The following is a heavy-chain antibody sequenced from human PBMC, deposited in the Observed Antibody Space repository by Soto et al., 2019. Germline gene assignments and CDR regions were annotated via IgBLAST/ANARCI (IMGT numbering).Heavy chain of an antibody. V-gene: IGHV3-30*03. Sequence: QVQLVESGGGVVQPGRSLRLSCAASGFTFSSYGMHWVRQAPGKGLEWVAVISYDGSNKYYADSVKGRFTISRDNSKNTLYLQMNSLRAEDTAVYYCASQLAATPYYYGMDVWDQGTTVTVSS. J-gene: IGHJ6*02. CDR2: ISYDGSNK. CDR1: GFTFSSYG. CDR3: ASQLAATPYYYGMDV. D-gene: IGHD2-15*01.